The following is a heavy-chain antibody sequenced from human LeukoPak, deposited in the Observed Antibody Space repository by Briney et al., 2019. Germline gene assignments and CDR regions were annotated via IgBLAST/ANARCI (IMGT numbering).Heavy chain of an antibody. CDR3: ARAKRWRLEPNAFDI. D-gene: IGHD5-24*01. V-gene: IGHV4-61*01. CDR1: GGSFSSGSYY. Sequence: SETLSLTCTVSGGSFSSGSYYWSWIRQPPGKGLEWIGYIYYSGSTNYNPSLKSRVTISVDTSKNQFSLKLSSVTAADMAVYYCARAKRWRLEPNAFDIWGQGTMVTVPS. J-gene: IGHJ3*02. CDR2: IYYSGST.